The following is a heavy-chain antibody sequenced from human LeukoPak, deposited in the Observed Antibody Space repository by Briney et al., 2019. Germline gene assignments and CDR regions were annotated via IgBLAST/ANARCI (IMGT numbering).Heavy chain of an antibody. CDR2: IYSNGNT. Sequence: PGGSLRLSCAASGFTVSSNYMTWVRQAPGKGLEWVSVIYSNGNTYYADSVKGRFTISRDTFKNTVDLQMNSLRSEDAAVYYCATFSYAGNAGGSVGYWGQGTLVTVSS. CDR1: GFTVSSNY. CDR3: ATFSYAGNAGGSVGY. D-gene: IGHD4-23*01. J-gene: IGHJ4*02. V-gene: IGHV3-53*01.